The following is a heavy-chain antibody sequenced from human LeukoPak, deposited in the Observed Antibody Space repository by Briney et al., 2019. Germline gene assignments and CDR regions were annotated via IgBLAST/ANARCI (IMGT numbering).Heavy chain of an antibody. V-gene: IGHV3-23*01. Sequence: GGSLRLSCAASAFTFNTNPMAWVRQAPGKGLEWVSLISDSGGRTYYADSVKGRFTISRDNSKNTLYLQMNSLRAEDTAVYYCAKDSIQLWYTPLWRYWGQGTLVTVSS. D-gene: IGHD5-18*01. CDR1: AFTFNTNP. CDR2: ISDSGGRT. J-gene: IGHJ4*02. CDR3: AKDSIQLWYTPLWRY.